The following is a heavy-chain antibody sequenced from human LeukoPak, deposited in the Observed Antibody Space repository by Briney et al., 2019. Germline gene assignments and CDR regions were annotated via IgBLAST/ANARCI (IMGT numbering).Heavy chain of an antibody. CDR1: GYTFTSYD. J-gene: IGHJ6*02. V-gene: IGHV1-8*01. CDR2: MKPNSGNT. D-gene: IGHD6-13*01. Sequence: GASVKVSCKASGYTFTSYDINWVRQATGQGLEWMGWMKPNSGNTGYAQKFQGRVTMTRNTSISTAYMELSSLRSEDTAVYYCARALDSSSWYRSSYYYYGMDVWGQGTTVTVSS. CDR3: ARALDSSSWYRSSYYYYGMDV.